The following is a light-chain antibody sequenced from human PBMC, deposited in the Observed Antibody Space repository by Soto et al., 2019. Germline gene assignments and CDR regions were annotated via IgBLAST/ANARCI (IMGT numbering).Light chain of an antibody. CDR3: QQRNVWPPIT. CDR2: DAS. J-gene: IGKJ5*01. Sequence: DIQMTQAPSTLSASVGDRVTITCRASQSISYWLAWYQQKPWKAPTLLIYDASTLESGVPSRFSGSGFGTDFTLTISSLEPEDFAVYYCQQRNVWPPITFGQGTRLEIK. V-gene: IGKV1-5*01. CDR1: QSISYW.